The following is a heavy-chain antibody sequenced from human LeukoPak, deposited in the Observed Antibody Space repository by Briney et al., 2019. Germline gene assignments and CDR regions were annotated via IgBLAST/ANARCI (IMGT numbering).Heavy chain of an antibody. J-gene: IGHJ4*02. Sequence: ASVKVSCKVSGYTLTELFMHWVRQAPGKGLEWMGGFDPEDGETIYAQKFQGRVTMTEDTSTDRAYMELSSLRSEDTAVYYCATVILQYYYGSGSPFDYWGEGTLVTVSS. CDR2: FDPEDGET. CDR1: GYTLTELF. V-gene: IGHV1-24*01. D-gene: IGHD3-10*01. CDR3: ATVILQYYYGSGSPFDY.